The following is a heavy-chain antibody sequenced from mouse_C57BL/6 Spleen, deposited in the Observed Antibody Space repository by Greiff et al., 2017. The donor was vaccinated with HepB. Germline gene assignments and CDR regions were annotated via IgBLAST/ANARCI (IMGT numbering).Heavy chain of an antibody. D-gene: IGHD1-1*01. Sequence: EVMLVESGGGLVKPGGSLKLSCAASGFTFSDYGMHWVRQAPEKGLEWVAYISSGSSTIYYADTVKGRFTISRDNAKNTLFLQMTRLRSEDTAMFYCARGDYYGSSYSYAMDYWNQGTSVTVAS. CDR1: GFTFSDYG. CDR3: ARGDYYGSSYSYAMDY. CDR2: ISSGSSTI. V-gene: IGHV5-17*01. J-gene: IGHJ4*01.